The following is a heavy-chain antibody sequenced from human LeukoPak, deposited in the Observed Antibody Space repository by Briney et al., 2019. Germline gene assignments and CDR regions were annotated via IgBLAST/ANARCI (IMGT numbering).Heavy chain of an antibody. Sequence: GGSLRLSCAASGFTFSSYGMHWVRQAPGKGLEWVAVISYDGSNKYYADSVKGRFTISRDNSKNTLYLQMNSLKTEDTAVYYCTTDLDIVVVTAIWNEGGYWGQGTLVTVSS. CDR2: ISYDGSNK. J-gene: IGHJ4*02. D-gene: IGHD2-21*02. CDR3: TTDLDIVVVTAIWNEGGY. V-gene: IGHV3-30*03. CDR1: GFTFSSYG.